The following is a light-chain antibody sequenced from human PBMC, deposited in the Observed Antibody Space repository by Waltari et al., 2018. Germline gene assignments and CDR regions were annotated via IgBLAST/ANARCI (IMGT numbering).Light chain of an antibody. Sequence: QSVLTQPPSVSGTPGQRVSFSCSGSSSNIGSKSVNWYQQGPGTAPKLLIYSNNQRPSGVPDRFAGSKSGTSASRAISGLQSEEDADYYCATWDDSLNGLFGGGTRLTVL. CDR1: SSNIGSKS. V-gene: IGLV1-44*01. CDR2: SNN. CDR3: ATWDDSLNGL. J-gene: IGLJ2*01.